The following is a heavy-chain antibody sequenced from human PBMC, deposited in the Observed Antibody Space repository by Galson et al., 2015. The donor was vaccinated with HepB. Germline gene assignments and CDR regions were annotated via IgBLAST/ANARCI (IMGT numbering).Heavy chain of an antibody. CDR2: LSWDSKGI. CDR1: GFNFDDHA. D-gene: IGHD6-19*01. V-gene: IGHV3-9*01. Sequence: SLRLSCAASGFNFDDHAMHWVRQVPGKGLEWVAGLSWDSKGIGYTESVRGRFTISRDNAKDTLFLQMDSLRSADTAFYYCAKGPGIAVAKRFFDSWGQGTLVIVSS. J-gene: IGHJ4*02. CDR3: AKGPGIAVAKRFFDS.